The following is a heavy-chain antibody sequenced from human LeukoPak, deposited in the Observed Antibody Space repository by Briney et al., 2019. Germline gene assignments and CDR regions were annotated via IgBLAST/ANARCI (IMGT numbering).Heavy chain of an antibody. Sequence: SVKVSCKASGGTFSSYAISWVRQAPGQGLEWMGRIIPILGIANYAQKFQGRVTITADKSTSTAYMELSSLRSEDTAVYYCARGSGYTYGYPFDSWGQGTLVTVSS. V-gene: IGHV1-69*04. D-gene: IGHD5-18*01. CDR2: IIPILGIA. CDR1: GGTFSSYA. J-gene: IGHJ4*02. CDR3: ARGSGYTYGYPFDS.